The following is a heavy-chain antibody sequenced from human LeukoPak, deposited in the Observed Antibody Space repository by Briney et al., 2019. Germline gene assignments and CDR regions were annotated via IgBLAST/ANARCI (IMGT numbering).Heavy chain of an antibody. V-gene: IGHV4-39*01. D-gene: IGHD3-10*01. CDR2: IYYSGST. CDR1: GGSISSSSYY. CDR3: ARLKVWFGELRFDY. Sequence: SETLSLTCTVSGGSISSSSYYWGWIRQPPGTGLEWIGSIYYSGSTYYNPSLKSRVTISVDTSKNQFSLKLSSVTAADTAVYYCARLKVWFGELRFDYWGQGTLVTVSS. J-gene: IGHJ4*02.